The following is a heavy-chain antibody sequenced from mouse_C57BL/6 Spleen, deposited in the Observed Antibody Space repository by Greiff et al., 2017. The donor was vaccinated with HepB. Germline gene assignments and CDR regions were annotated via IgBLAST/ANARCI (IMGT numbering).Heavy chain of an antibody. D-gene: IGHD1-1*01. V-gene: IGHV3-6*01. J-gene: IGHJ2*01. CDR3: ARGYYGSSHPFDY. Sequence: EVQLQQSGPGLVKPSQSLSLTCSVTGYSITSGYYWNWIRQFPGNKLEWMGYISYDGSNNYNPSLKNRISITRDTSKNQFFLKLNSVTTEDTATYYCARGYYGSSHPFDYWGQGTTLTVSS. CDR1: GYSITSGYY. CDR2: ISYDGSN.